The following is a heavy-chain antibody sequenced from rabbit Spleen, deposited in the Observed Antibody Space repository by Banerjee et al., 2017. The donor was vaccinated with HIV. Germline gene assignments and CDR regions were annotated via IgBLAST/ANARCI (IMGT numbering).Heavy chain of an antibody. J-gene: IGHJ4*01. CDR3: ARGSAAMAMVITGFYLTL. V-gene: IGHV1S45*01. Sequence: QEQLVESGGGLVQPEGSLTLTCTASGFSFSSNYYMCWVRQAPGKGLEWIGCIYTGSGSTYYASWAKGRFTISKTSSTTVTLQMTSLTAADTATYFCARGSAAMAMVITGFYLTLWGQGTLVTVS. D-gene: IGHD2-1*01. CDR1: GFSFSSNYY. CDR2: IYTGSGST.